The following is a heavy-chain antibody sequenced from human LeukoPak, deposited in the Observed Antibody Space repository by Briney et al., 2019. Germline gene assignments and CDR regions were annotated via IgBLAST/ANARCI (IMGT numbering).Heavy chain of an antibody. D-gene: IGHD2-15*01. V-gene: IGHV4-59*01. CDR1: GGSFSGYY. J-gene: IGHJ4*02. Sequence: KPSETLSLTCAVYGGSFSGYYWSWIRQPPGKGLEWIGYIYYIGSANYNPSLKSRVTISVDTSKNQFSLKLSSVTAADTAVYYCARGGLRFDFWGQGTLGTVSS. CDR2: IYYIGSA. CDR3: ARGGLRFDF.